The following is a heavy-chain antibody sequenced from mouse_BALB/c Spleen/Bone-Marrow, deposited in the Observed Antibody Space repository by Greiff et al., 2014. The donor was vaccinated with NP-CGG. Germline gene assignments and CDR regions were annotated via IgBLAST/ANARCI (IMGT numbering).Heavy chain of an antibody. CDR2: IDTSDSYI. CDR1: GYTFTDKW. Sequence: VQLQQSGAEFVMPGASVKMSCKASGYTFTDKWMHWVKQRLGQGLEWIGAIDTSDSYINYNQKFKGKASLTVDASSSTAYMHLSSLTSDDSAVYYCARGGHDFAFDYWGQGTSVIVSA. CDR3: ARGGHDFAFDY. D-gene: IGHD2-4*01. V-gene: IGHV1-69*01. J-gene: IGHJ4*01.